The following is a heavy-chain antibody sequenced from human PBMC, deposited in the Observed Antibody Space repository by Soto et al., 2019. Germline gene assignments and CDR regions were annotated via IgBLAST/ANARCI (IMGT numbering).Heavy chain of an antibody. V-gene: IGHV3-23*01. Sequence: EVHLLESGGGLVQPGGSLRLSCAASGLSFNSYAMVWVRQAPGKGLEWVSVISGRGGSSYFADSVKGRFTISRDNSKTLLSLEMNSLRAEDTAIYFCAKGSIEYSASIDNWGQGTLVLVSS. CDR3: AKGSIEYSASIDN. CDR1: GLSFNSYA. CDR2: ISGRGGSS. J-gene: IGHJ4*02. D-gene: IGHD5-12*01.